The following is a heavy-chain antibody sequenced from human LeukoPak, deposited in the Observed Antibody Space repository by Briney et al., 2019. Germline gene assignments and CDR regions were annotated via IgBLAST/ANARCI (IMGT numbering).Heavy chain of an antibody. Sequence: GGSLRLSCAASGFTFSSYWMHWVRRAPGKGLVWVSRIDSDGSTTSYADSVKGRFTISRDNAKNTLYLQMNSLRAEDTAVYYCARDEQHLVPFDYWGQGTLVTVSS. V-gene: IGHV3-74*01. CDR3: ARDEQHLVPFDY. CDR1: GFTFSSYW. CDR2: IDSDGSTT. D-gene: IGHD6-13*01. J-gene: IGHJ4*02.